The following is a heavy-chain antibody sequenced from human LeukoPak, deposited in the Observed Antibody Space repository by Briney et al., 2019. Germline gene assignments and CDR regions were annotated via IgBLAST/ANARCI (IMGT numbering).Heavy chain of an antibody. CDR2: ISSSSTYI. CDR1: GFTFSAYR. CDR3: ARDSKLYCSSTSCYMDV. J-gene: IGHJ6*04. V-gene: IGHV3-21*01. Sequence: GGSLRLSCEASGFTFSAYRMNWVRQAPGKGLEWVSSISSSSTYIYYVDSVQGRFTIPRDNAENSLYLQINSLRAEDTAVYYCARDSKLYCSSTSCYMDVWGKGTTVTVSS. D-gene: IGHD2-2*01.